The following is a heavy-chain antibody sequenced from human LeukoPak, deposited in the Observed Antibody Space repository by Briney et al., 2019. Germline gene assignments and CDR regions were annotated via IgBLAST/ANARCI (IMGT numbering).Heavy chain of an antibody. V-gene: IGHV3-30*02. CDR3: AKDGVNWNSFDY. CDR2: IWNDGSNK. CDR1: GFSFSNYG. J-gene: IGHJ4*02. Sequence: PGGSLRLSCAASGFSFSNYGIHWVRQAPGKGLEWVAIIWNDGSNKYYGDSVKGRFTISRDNSRNTLYLQMNSLRAEDTAVYYCAKDGVNWNSFDYWGQGTLVTVSS. D-gene: IGHD1-20*01.